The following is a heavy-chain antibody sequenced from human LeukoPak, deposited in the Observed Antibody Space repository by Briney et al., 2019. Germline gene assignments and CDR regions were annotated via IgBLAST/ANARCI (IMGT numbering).Heavy chain of an antibody. CDR2: IYTSGST. CDR1: GGSISSGSYY. CDR3: ARELLGPQAYNWFDP. V-gene: IGHV4-61*02. J-gene: IGHJ5*02. D-gene: IGHD3-16*01. Sequence: SQTPSLTCTVSGGSISSGSYYWSWIRQPAGKGLEWIGRIYTSGSTNYNPSLKSRVTISVDTSKNQFSLKLSSVTAADTAVYYCARELLGPQAYNWFDPWGQGTLVTVSS.